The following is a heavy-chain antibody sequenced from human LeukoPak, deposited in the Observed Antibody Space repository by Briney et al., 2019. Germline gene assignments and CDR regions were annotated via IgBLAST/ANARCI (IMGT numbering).Heavy chain of an antibody. Sequence: SETLSLTCTVSGYSISSGYYWGWIRQPPGKGLEWIGSIYHSGSTYYNPSLKSRVTISVDMSKNQFSLKLSSVTAADTAVYYCARGRLGDNFDYWGQGTLVTVSS. V-gene: IGHV4-38-2*02. D-gene: IGHD1-26*01. CDR1: GYSISSGYY. CDR2: IYHSGST. CDR3: ARGRLGDNFDY. J-gene: IGHJ4*02.